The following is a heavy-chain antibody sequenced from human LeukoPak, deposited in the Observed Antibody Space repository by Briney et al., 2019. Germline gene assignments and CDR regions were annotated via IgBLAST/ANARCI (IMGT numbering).Heavy chain of an antibody. CDR2: INPNGGGT. Sequence: ASVKVSCKAPGYTFTDYYMHWVRQAPGQGLEWMGWINPNGGGTNYAQKFQGRVTMTRDTSFNTGYMELSSLRSDDTAVYYCARRYHYDNSAYYYGFNHWGQGTLATVSS. V-gene: IGHV1-2*02. J-gene: IGHJ4*02. CDR1: GYTFTDYY. D-gene: IGHD3-22*01. CDR3: ARRYHYDNSAYYYGFNH.